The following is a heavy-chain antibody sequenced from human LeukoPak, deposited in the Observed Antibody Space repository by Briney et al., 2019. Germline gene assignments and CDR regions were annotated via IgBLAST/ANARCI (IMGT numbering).Heavy chain of an antibody. CDR2: IYPGDSDT. J-gene: IGHJ6*03. CDR1: GYSFTSYW. CDR3: ARSPHSRGWYYYYYMDV. Sequence: GESLKISCKGSGYSFTSYWIGWVRQMPGKGLEWMGIIYPGDSDTRYSPSFQGQVTISADKSISTAYLQWSSLKASDTAMYYCARSPHSRGWYYYYYMDVWGKGTTVTVSS. V-gene: IGHV5-51*01. D-gene: IGHD6-19*01.